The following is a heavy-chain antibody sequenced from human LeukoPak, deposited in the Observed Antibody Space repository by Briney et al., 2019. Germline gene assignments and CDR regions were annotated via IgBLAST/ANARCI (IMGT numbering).Heavy chain of an antibody. D-gene: IGHD4-17*01. J-gene: IGHJ4*02. CDR2: INHSGST. Sequence: PSETLSLTCAVYGGSFSGYYWSWIRQPPGKGLEWIGEINHSGSTNYNPSLKSRVTISVDTSKNQFSLKLSSVTAAHTAVYYCARGTMTTVTYYFDYWGQGTLVTVSS. CDR1: GGSFSGYY. CDR3: ARGTMTTVTYYFDY. V-gene: IGHV4-34*01.